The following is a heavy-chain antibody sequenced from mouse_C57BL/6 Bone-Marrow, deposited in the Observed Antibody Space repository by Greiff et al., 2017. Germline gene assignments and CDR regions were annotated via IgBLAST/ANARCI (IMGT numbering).Heavy chain of an antibody. D-gene: IGHD2-3*01. CDR3: ARDSPFDGYYNWYFDV. CDR2: ISYDGSN. J-gene: IGHJ1*03. Sequence: EVQLQESGPGLVKPSQSLSLTCSVTGYSITSGYYWNWIRQFPGNKLEWMGYISYDGSNNYNPSLKNRISITRDTSKNQFFLKLNSVTTEDTATYYCARDSPFDGYYNWYFDVWGTGTTVTVSS. V-gene: IGHV3-6*01. CDR1: GYSITSGYY.